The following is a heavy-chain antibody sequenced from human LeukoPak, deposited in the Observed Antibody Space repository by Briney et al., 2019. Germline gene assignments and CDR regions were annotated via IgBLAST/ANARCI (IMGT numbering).Heavy chain of an antibody. J-gene: IGHJ4*01. V-gene: IGHV1-2*02. Sequence: ASVTLTCNVSGYTFSGYYMHWLRQAPGHGLEWMGWINPYSGGTSYAQKFQGRVTMTRDTSFSTASITLSRLRPDATAVYYCARYTTTVTQENPENIYYCGHGTLVTVSS. D-gene: IGHD5-18*01. CDR1: GYTFSGYY. CDR3: ARYTTTVTQENPENIYY. CDR2: INPYSGGT.